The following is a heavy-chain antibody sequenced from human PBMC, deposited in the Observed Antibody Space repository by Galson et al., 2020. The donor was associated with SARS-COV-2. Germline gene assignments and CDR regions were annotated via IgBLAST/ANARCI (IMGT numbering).Heavy chain of an antibody. D-gene: IGHD3-10*01. CDR2: ISYDGSNK. Sequence: TGGSLRLSCAASGFTFSSYGMHWVRQAPGKGLEWVAVISYDGSNKYYADSVKGRFTISRDNSKNTLYLQMNSLRAEDTAVYYCAKIPVLWFGVDYYYGMDVWGQGTTFTVSS. V-gene: IGHV3-30*18. CDR3: AKIPVLWFGVDYYYGMDV. CDR1: GFTFSSYG. J-gene: IGHJ6*02.